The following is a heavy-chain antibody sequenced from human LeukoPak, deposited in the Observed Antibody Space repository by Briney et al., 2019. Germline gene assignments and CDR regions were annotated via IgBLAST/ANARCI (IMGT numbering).Heavy chain of an antibody. J-gene: IGHJ4*02. Sequence: ASVKVSCKASGYTFTGYFMHWVRQAPGQGLEWMGRINPNSGGTNYAQSFQGRVTMTRDTSISTAYMELSRLRSDDTAIYYCARDLSSTSNWELDYWGQGTLVTVSS. CDR3: ARDLSSTSNWELDY. CDR2: INPNSGGT. V-gene: IGHV1-2*06. CDR1: GYTFTGYF. D-gene: IGHD7-27*01.